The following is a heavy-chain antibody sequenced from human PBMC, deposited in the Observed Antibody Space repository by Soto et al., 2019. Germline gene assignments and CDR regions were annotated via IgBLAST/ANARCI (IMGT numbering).Heavy chain of an antibody. Sequence: SSETLSLTCTVSGGSISNSLNYWGWIRQPPGKGLEWIGTIYYTGSTYYNPSLKSRVTISVDTSRNQFSLRLSSVTAADTAVYYCARQGRCSISSCFDVGSPYNYFNPWGQGTLVTVSS. V-gene: IGHV4-39*01. CDR2: IYYTGST. D-gene: IGHD2-2*01. J-gene: IGHJ5*02. CDR3: ARQGRCSISSCFDVGSPYNYFNP. CDR1: GGSISNSLNY.